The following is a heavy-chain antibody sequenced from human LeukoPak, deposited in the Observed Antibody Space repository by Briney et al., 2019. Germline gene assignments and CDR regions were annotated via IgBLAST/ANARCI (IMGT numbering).Heavy chain of an antibody. D-gene: IGHD2-2*01. Sequence: EASVKVSCKASGYTFSSYTISWVRQAPGQGLERMGWINTYNANTNYAQKLQGRVAMTTDTSTSTAYMELRSLRSDDTAIYYCARDRCTSTSCYLLAPLGGSPDAFDIWGQGTMVTVSS. V-gene: IGHV1-18*01. CDR1: GYTFSSYT. CDR3: ARDRCTSTSCYLLAPLGGSPDAFDI. J-gene: IGHJ3*02. CDR2: INTYNANT.